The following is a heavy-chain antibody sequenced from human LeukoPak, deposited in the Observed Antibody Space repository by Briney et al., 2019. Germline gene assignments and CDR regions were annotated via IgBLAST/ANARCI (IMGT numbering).Heavy chain of an antibody. CDR1: GFIFSSYA. D-gene: IGHD2-2*01. CDR2: ISSDGSNK. CDR3: ATTQDCSSASCYRPFDC. V-gene: IGHV3-30*04. Sequence: GGSLSLSCAASGFIFSSYAMHWVRQAPGKGLEWVAVISSDGSNKDYVDSVKGRFTISRDNSQNTPYLQMNSLRVEDTAIYYCATTQDCSSASCYRPFDCWGQGTLVTVSS. J-gene: IGHJ4*02.